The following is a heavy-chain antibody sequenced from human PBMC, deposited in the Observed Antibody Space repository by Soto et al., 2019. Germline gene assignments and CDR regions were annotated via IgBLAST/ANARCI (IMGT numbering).Heavy chain of an antibody. Sequence: EVQLVESGGGLVQPGGSLRLSCAASGFTFSSFEMNWVRQAPGKGLEWVSYIGSSGSSIYYADSMKGRFSISRDNAKNSLYLQMNSLRAEDTAVYYCARTSLMDLWGQGTTVTVSS. J-gene: IGHJ6*02. CDR2: IGSSGSSI. CDR1: GFTFSSFE. CDR3: ARTSLMDL. V-gene: IGHV3-48*03.